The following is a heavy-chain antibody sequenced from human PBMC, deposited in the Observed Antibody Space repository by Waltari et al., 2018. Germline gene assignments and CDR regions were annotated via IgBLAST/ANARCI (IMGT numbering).Heavy chain of an antibody. CDR2: IYHSGST. Sequence: QVQLQESGPGLVRPSETLSLTCAVSGYSLSSGYYWGWIRQPPGKGLEWIGSIYHSGSTYYNPSRKSRVTISVDTSKNQFSLKLSSVTAADTAVYYCARTAKTGTTGRWFDPWGQGTLVTVSS. CDR3: ARTAKTGTTGRWFDP. CDR1: GYSLSSGYY. D-gene: IGHD1-1*01. J-gene: IGHJ5*02. V-gene: IGHV4-38-2*01.